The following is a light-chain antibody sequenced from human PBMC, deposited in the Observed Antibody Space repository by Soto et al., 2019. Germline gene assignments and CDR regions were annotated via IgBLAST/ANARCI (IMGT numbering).Light chain of an antibody. CDR2: TNR. Sequence: QSVRTQAPPASGAPGWRASIACSGSSSNIGGSSVNWYQHLPGTAPKLLIYTNRRRPSGVPDRCSGSKSGTSASLTISGPQSEDEAFYYGAHWDYNLSAYVFGTDTKVT. CDR1: SSNIGGSS. V-gene: IGLV1-44*01. CDR3: AHWDYNLSAYV. J-gene: IGLJ1*01.